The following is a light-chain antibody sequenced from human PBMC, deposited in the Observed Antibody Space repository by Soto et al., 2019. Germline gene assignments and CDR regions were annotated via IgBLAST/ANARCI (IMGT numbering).Light chain of an antibody. V-gene: IGKV3-20*01. Sequence: ESMLTQSPGTLSLSPGERATLSCRASQSVSTRYLAWYQQNPGQAPRLLIYGASIRAAGIPDRFSGSGTGTDFTLTISRLEPEDFAVYYCPQFGSSPLAFTFGQGTKLEI. CDR1: QSVSTRY. CDR3: PQFGSSPLAFT. J-gene: IGKJ2*01. CDR2: GAS.